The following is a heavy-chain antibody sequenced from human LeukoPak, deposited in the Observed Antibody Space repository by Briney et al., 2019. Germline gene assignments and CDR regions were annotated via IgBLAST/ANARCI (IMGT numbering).Heavy chain of an antibody. Sequence: GGSLRLSCAASGFTFSSYEMNWVRQAPGKGLEWVSYISSSGSTIYYADSVKGRFTISRDNAKNSLYLQMNSLRAEDTAVYYCAKDSVRYGSGETFDYWGQGTLVTVSS. CDR2: ISSSGSTI. CDR3: AKDSVRYGSGETFDY. V-gene: IGHV3-48*03. D-gene: IGHD3-10*01. CDR1: GFTFSSYE. J-gene: IGHJ4*02.